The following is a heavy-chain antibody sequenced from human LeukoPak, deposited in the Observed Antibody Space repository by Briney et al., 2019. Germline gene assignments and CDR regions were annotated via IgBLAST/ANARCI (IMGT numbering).Heavy chain of an antibody. Sequence: GGSLRLSCAASGFTFSSYWMHWVRQAPGKGLVWVSRINSDGSSTSYADSVKGRFTISRDNAKNSVYLQMHSLRTEDTAVYFFARVDYQLLVGWFDHWGQGTLVTVSS. CDR1: GFTFSSYW. V-gene: IGHV3-74*01. J-gene: IGHJ5*02. CDR2: INSDGSST. CDR3: ARVDYQLLVGWFDH. D-gene: IGHD1-26*01.